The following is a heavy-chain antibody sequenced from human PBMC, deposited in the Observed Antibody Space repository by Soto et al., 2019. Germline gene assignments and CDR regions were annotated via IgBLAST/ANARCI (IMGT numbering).Heavy chain of an antibody. Sequence: QVQLVQSGAEVKKPGASVKVSCKASGYTFTSYGISWVRQAPGQGLEWMGWISAYHGNTNYAQKPQGRVTMTTDTSTSTAYMELRSLRSDDTAVYYCARARAVLRFLEWSPYYYYMDVWGKGTTVTVSS. D-gene: IGHD3-3*01. CDR3: ARARAVLRFLEWSPYYYYMDV. CDR2: ISAYHGNT. V-gene: IGHV1-18*01. J-gene: IGHJ6*03. CDR1: GYTFTSYG.